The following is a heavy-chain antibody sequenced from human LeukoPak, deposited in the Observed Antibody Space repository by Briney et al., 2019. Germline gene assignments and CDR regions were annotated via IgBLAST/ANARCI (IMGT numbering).Heavy chain of an antibody. J-gene: IGHJ6*02. Sequence: SGGSLRLSCAASGFTFDNYVMAWFRQAPGKGLEWVSTISAVFANTYSADSVKGRFTISRDNSKSTLYLQMNSLRAEDTALYLCARCGGTCSLPSTSAMDVWGQGTTVTVS. CDR2: ISAVFANT. CDR3: ARCGGTCSLPSTSAMDV. V-gene: IGHV3-23*01. CDR1: GFTFDNYV. D-gene: IGHD2-21*01.